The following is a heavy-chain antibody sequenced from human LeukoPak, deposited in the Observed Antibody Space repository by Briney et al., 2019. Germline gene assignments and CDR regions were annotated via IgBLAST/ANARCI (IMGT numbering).Heavy chain of an antibody. Sequence: GASVKVSCKASGYTFTGYYMHWVRQAPGQGLEWMGWINPNSGGTNYAQEFQGRVTMTRDTSISTAYMELSSLRSDDTAVYYCARGGYYDSSGPFDYWGQGTLVTVSS. J-gene: IGHJ4*02. D-gene: IGHD3-22*01. CDR2: INPNSGGT. CDR1: GYTFTGYY. V-gene: IGHV1-2*02. CDR3: ARGGYYDSSGPFDY.